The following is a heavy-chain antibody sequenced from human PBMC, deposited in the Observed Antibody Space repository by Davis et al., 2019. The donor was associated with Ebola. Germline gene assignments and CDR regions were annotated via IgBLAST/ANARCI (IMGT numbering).Heavy chain of an antibody. CDR3: TRGEDVVTAISAY. V-gene: IGHV3-11*01. CDR2: IDTSGSNV. J-gene: IGHJ4*02. Sequence: GESLKISCAASGFTFSDYNLNWIRQAPGKGLEWVSFIDTSGSNVYYADSVRGRFTISRDNAKKSLYLQMNSLRVEDTAVYFCTRGEDVVTAISAYWGQGTLVSVSS. CDR1: GFTFSDYN. D-gene: IGHD2-21*02.